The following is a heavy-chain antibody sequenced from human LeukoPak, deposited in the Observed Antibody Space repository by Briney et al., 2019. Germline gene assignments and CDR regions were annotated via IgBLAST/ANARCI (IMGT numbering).Heavy chain of an antibody. CDR1: GGSISSYY. CDR3: ARHRIAVAGSFDY. V-gene: IGHV4-39*01. Sequence: SETLSLTCTVSGGSISSYYWGWIRQPPGKGLEWIGSIYYSGSTYYNPSLKSRVTISVDTSKNQFSLKLSSVTAADTAVYYCARHRIAVAGSFDYWGQGTLVTVSS. D-gene: IGHD6-19*01. J-gene: IGHJ4*02. CDR2: IYYSGST.